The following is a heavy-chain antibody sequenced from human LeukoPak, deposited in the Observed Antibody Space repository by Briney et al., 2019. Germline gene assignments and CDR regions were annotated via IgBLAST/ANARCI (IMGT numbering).Heavy chain of an antibody. Sequence: GGSLRLSCAASGFTFSSYSMNWVRQAPGKGLEWVSSISSTGRHIYYADSVKGRFTISRDNAKNSLYLQMNSLRAEDTAVYYCARLIRRDAFDIWGQGTMVTVSS. V-gene: IGHV3-21*01. D-gene: IGHD1-14*01. CDR3: ARLIRRDAFDI. CDR1: GFTFSSYS. J-gene: IGHJ3*02. CDR2: ISSTGRHI.